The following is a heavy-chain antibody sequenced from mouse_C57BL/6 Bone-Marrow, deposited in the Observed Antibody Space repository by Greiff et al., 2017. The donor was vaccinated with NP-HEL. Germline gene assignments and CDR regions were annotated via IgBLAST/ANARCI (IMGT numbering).Heavy chain of an antibody. CDR2: ISSGGDYI. D-gene: IGHD2-4*01. CDR1: GFTFSSYA. J-gene: IGHJ2*01. V-gene: IGHV5-9-1*02. Sequence: EVQLVESGEGLVKPGGSLKLSCAASGFTFSSYAMSWVRQTPEKRLEWVAYISSGGDYIYYADTVKGRFTISRDNARNTLYLQMSSLKSEDTAMYYCTRGGIYYDYDWNYFDYWGQGTTLTVSS. CDR3: TRGGIYYDYDWNYFDY.